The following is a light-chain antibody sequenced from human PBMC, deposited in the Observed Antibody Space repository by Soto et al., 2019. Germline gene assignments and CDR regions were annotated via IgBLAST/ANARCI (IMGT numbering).Light chain of an antibody. J-gene: IGKJ1*01. Sequence: DIQMTQSPSTLSASVGDRVTITCRASQSISSWLAWYQQKPGKAPKLLIYDASSLESGVPSRFSGSGSGTEFTLTISSLQPDDFATYYCQQYDSFSVTSGQGPRWIS. CDR1: QSISSW. V-gene: IGKV1-5*01. CDR3: QQYDSFSVT. CDR2: DAS.